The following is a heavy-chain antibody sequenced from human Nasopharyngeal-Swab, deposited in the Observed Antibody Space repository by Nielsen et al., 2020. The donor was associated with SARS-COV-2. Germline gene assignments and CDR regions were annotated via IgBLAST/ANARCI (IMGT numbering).Heavy chain of an antibody. D-gene: IGHD6-19*01. J-gene: IGHJ6*02. CDR1: GFTFSSYS. Sequence: GGSLRLSCAASGFTFSSYSMNWVRQAPGKGLEWVSYISSSSSTIYYADSVKGRLTISRDNAKNSLYLQMNSLRAEDTAVYYCARITVAGDYYYGMDVWGQGTTVTVSS. V-gene: IGHV3-48*04. CDR3: ARITVAGDYYYGMDV. CDR2: ISSSSSTI.